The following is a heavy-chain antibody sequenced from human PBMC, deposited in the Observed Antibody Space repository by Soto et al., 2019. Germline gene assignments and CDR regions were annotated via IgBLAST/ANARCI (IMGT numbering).Heavy chain of an antibody. V-gene: IGHV4-39*01. CDR1: GGSISSSSYY. Sequence: QLQLQESGPGLVKPSETLSLTCTVSGGSISSSSYYWGWIRQPPGKGLEWIGSIYYSGSTYYNPSLKSRVTISVDTSKNQFSLKLSSVTAADTAVYYCARHAHYCSGGSCFDYWGQGTLVTVSS. CDR3: ARHAHYCSGGSCFDY. J-gene: IGHJ4*02. CDR2: IYYSGST. D-gene: IGHD2-15*01.